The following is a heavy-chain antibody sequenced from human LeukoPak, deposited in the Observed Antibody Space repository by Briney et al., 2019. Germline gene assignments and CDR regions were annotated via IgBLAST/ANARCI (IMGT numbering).Heavy chain of an antibody. V-gene: IGHV4-39*07. J-gene: IGHJ4*02. Sequence: SETLSLTCTVSGGSIGSSSYYWGWIRQPPGKGLEWIGSIYYSGSTYYNPSLKSRVTISVDTSKNQFSLKLSSVTAADTAVYYCARVFLESSGNVDYWGQGILVTVSS. CDR3: ARVFLESSGNVDY. D-gene: IGHD3-22*01. CDR1: GGSIGSSSYY. CDR2: IYYSGST.